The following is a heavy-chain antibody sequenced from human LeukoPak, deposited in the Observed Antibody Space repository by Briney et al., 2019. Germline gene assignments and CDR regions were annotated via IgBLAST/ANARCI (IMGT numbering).Heavy chain of an antibody. CDR2: AYYRPRGSN. J-gene: IGHJ3*02. D-gene: IGHD6-6*01. CDR1: GDSVSSNSAS. CDR3: ARGRGDLAARAFDI. V-gene: IGHV6-1*01. Sequence: SQTLSLTCAISGDSVSSNSASWSWIRQSPSRGLEWLGRAYYRPRGSNDYAGPVRSRVTINPDTTKNQFSLLLNSVTPEDTAIYYCARGRGDLAARAFDIWGQGTMVTVSS.